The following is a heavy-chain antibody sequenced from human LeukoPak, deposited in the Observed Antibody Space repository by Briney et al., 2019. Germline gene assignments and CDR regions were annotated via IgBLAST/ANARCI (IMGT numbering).Heavy chain of an antibody. Sequence: SETLSLTCTVSGGSISTYYWSWIRQPPGKGLEWIGYIYYTGSTNYNPSLKSRVTISVDTSKNQFSLKLSSVTTADTAVYYCARRRRCGGSCYPSRPPPFDYWGQGTLVTVSS. V-gene: IGHV4-59*12. J-gene: IGHJ4*02. D-gene: IGHD2-15*01. CDR2: IYYTGST. CDR1: GGSISTYY. CDR3: ARRRRCGGSCYPSRPPPFDY.